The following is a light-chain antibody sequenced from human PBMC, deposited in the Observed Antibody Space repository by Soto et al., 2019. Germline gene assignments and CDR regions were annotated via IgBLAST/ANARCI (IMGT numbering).Light chain of an antibody. CDR3: QQCGSLPGT. CDR2: GAS. CDR1: QSVSSN. V-gene: IGKV3-15*01. Sequence: EIVMTQSPATLSVSPGERATLSCRASQSVSSNLAWYQQKPGQAPRLLIYGASTRATGIPARFSGSGSGTEFTLTISSLQSEDFEVYYCQQCGSLPGTFGQGTKVDIX. J-gene: IGKJ1*01.